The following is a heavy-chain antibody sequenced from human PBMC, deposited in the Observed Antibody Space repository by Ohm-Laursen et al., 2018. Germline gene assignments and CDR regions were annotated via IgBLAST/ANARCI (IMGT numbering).Heavy chain of an antibody. CDR2: IKRKTDGGTT. D-gene: IGHD3-22*01. J-gene: IGHJ4*02. CDR1: GFTFSNAW. V-gene: IGHV3-15*01. CDR3: AIGKYYYDSSGYQYYFDY. Sequence: SLRLSCAASGFTFSNAWMSWVRQAPGKGLEWVGRIKRKTDGGTTDYAAPVKGRFTISRDNSKNALYLQMNSLRAEDTAVYYCAIGKYYYDSSGYQYYFDYWGQGTLVTVSS.